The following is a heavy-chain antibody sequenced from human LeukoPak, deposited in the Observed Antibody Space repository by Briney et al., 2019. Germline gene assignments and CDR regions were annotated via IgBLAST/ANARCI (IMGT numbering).Heavy chain of an antibody. J-gene: IGHJ4*02. CDR2: IWYDGSNK. V-gene: IGHV3-33*01. D-gene: IGHD6-13*01. Sequence: GGSLRLSCAASGFTFSSYGMHWVRRAPGKGLEWVAVIWYDGSNKYYADSVKGRFTISRDNSKNTLYLQMNSLRAEDTAVYYCARGWDSSSWYFDYWGQGTLVTVSS. CDR3: ARGWDSSSWYFDY. CDR1: GFTFSSYG.